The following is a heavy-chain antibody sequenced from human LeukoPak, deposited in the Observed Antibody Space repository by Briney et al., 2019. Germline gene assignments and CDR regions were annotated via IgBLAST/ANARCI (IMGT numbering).Heavy chain of an antibody. D-gene: IGHD4-23*01. V-gene: IGHV4-34*01. CDR1: GGSFSGYY. Sequence: SETPSLTCAVYGGSFSGYYWSWIRQPPGKGLEWIGEINHSGSTNYNPSLKSRVTISVDTSKNQFSLKLSSVTAADTAVYYCARVMTTVATRGYFDLWGRGTLVTVSS. J-gene: IGHJ2*01. CDR3: ARVMTTVATRGYFDL. CDR2: INHSGST.